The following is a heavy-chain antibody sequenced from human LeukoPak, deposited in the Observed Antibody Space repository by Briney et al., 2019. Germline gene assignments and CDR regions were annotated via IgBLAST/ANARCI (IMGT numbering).Heavy chain of an antibody. J-gene: IGHJ4*02. Sequence: GGSLRLSCAASGFTFSSYGMHWVRQAPGKGLEWVTVISYDGSNKYYADSVKGRFTISRDNSKNTLYLQMNSLRAEDTAVYYCAKVATYGDYYWYFDYWGQGTLVTVSS. CDR2: ISYDGSNK. D-gene: IGHD4-17*01. V-gene: IGHV3-30*18. CDR3: AKVATYGDYYWYFDY. CDR1: GFTFSSYG.